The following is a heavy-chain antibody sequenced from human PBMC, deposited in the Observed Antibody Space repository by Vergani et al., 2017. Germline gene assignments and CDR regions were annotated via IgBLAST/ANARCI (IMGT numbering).Heavy chain of an antibody. Sequence: QVQLVQSGAEVKKPGSSVKVSCKASGGTFSSYAISWVRQAPGQGLEWMGGIIPIFGTANYAQKFQGRVTITADESTSTAYMELSSLRSEDTAVYYCARAFLVNTAMGHRNLSPYNWFDPWGQGTLVTVSS. D-gene: IGHD5-18*01. V-gene: IGHV1-69*01. J-gene: IGHJ5*02. CDR2: IIPIFGTA. CDR3: ARAFLVNTAMGHRNLSPYNWFDP. CDR1: GGTFSSYA.